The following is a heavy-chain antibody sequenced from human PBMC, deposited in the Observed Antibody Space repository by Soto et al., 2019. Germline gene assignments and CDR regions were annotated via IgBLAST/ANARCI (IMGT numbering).Heavy chain of an antibody. CDR3: AKDEHLVEVVARDYYGMDV. D-gene: IGHD2-15*01. CDR1: GFTFSSYG. CDR2: ILYDGKKN. Sequence: QVQLVESGGGVFQPGRSLRLSCEASGFTFSSYGMHWVRQAPGNGLEWVSLILYDGKKNYYADSVKGRFTISRDNSMNTLYLPMNSLRAEDTGVYYCAKDEHLVEVVARDYYGMDVWGQGTTVTVSS. V-gene: IGHV3-30*18. J-gene: IGHJ6*02.